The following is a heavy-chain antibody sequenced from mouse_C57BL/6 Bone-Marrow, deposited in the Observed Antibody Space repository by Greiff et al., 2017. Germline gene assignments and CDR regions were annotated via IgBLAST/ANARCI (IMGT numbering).Heavy chain of an antibody. D-gene: IGHD2-4*01. Sequence: EVQLVESGGDLVKPGGSLKLSCAASGFTFSSYGMSWVRQTPDKRLEWVATISSGGSYTYYPASVKGRFTISRDNAKNTRYLQMSSLKSEDTAMYYCARRGDYDGRLYAMDYWGQGTSVTVSS. V-gene: IGHV5-6*02. CDR1: GFTFSSYG. CDR3: ARRGDYDGRLYAMDY. CDR2: ISSGGSYT. J-gene: IGHJ4*01.